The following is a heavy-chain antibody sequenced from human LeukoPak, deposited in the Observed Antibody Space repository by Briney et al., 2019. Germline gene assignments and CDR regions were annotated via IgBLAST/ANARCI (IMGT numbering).Heavy chain of an antibody. Sequence: PSETLSLTCTVSGASISSSSNYFWGWIRQPPGKGLEWIGSIYYSGNTYYNPSLKSRVTISVDTSKNQFSLNLSSVTAADTAVYYCARSHGGYWGQGILVTVSS. J-gene: IGHJ4*02. CDR1: GASISSSSNYF. V-gene: IGHV4-39*07. CDR3: ARSHGGY. CDR2: IYYSGNT.